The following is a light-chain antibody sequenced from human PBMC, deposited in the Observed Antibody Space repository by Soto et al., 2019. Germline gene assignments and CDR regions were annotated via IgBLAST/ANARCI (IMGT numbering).Light chain of an antibody. CDR2: DDS. J-gene: IGLJ1*01. V-gene: IGLV3-21*02. CDR1: NIGSKS. Sequence: SYVLTQPPSVSVAPGQTARVTCGGNNIGSKSVHWYQQRPGQAPVLVVYDDSDRPSGIPERFSGSNSGNTATLTISGVEVGDEADYYCQVWDSSTDHDVFGTGTKLTVL. CDR3: QVWDSSTDHDV.